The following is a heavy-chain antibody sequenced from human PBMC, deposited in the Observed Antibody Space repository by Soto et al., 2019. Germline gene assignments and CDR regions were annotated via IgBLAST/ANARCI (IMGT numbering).Heavy chain of an antibody. CDR1: GFTFSSYG. J-gene: IGHJ3*02. CDR3: ARDLVDTTYFSDAFDI. V-gene: IGHV3-33*01. Sequence: GGSLILSCAASGFTFSSYGMHWVRQAPGKGLEWVAVIWYDGSNKYYADSVKGRFTISRDNSKNTLYLQMNSLRAEDTAVYYCARDLVDTTYFSDAFDIWGQGTMVTVSS. D-gene: IGHD2-8*02. CDR2: IWYDGSNK.